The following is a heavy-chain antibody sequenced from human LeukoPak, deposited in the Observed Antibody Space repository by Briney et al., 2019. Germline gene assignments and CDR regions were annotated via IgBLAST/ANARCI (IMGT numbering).Heavy chain of an antibody. Sequence: GGSLRLSCAASGFTFSSYSMSWVRQAPGKGLEWVSAISGSGGSTYYADSVKGRFTIPRDNSKNTLYLQMNSLRAEDTAVYYCAKLLGGPYDPIDYWGQGTLVTVSS. J-gene: IGHJ4*02. CDR1: GFTFSSYS. CDR3: AKLLGGPYDPIDY. D-gene: IGHD3-16*01. V-gene: IGHV3-23*01. CDR2: ISGSGGST.